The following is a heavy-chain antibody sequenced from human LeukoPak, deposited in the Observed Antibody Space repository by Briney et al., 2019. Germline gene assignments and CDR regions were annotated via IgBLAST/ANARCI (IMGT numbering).Heavy chain of an antibody. V-gene: IGHV3-23*01. CDR3: AKLDSSGWDYFDY. CDR1: GFTFSSYA. Sequence: GGSLRLSCAASGFTFSSYAMSWVRQAPGKGLEWVSAISGSGGSTYYADPVKGRFTISRDNSKNTLYLQMNSLRAEDTAVYYCAKLDSSGWDYFDYWGQGTLVTVSS. CDR2: ISGSGGST. D-gene: IGHD6-19*01. J-gene: IGHJ4*02.